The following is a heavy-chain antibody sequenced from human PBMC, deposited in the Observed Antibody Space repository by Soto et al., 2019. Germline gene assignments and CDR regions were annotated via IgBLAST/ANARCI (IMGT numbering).Heavy chain of an antibody. Sequence: QVQLQQWGAGLLKPSETLSLTCTVYGGSFSRYHWNWIRQAPGKGLEWIGEIHHDGGTNYSPSLEGRVTISVDTSKNEFSLKLSSVTAADTGVYYCARGYGEEWPTSDFGGQGTLVTVSS. V-gene: IGHV4-34*01. J-gene: IGHJ4*02. CDR3: ARGYGEEWPTSDF. CDR2: IHHDGGT. CDR1: GGSFSRYH. D-gene: IGHD3-10*01.